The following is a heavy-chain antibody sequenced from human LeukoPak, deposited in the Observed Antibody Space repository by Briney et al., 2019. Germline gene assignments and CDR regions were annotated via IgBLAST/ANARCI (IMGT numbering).Heavy chain of an antibody. Sequence: AGGSLRLSCAASGFTFSKYGMNWVRQAPGKGLEWVSGIGVGGTTYYADSVKGRFTISRDTSKNTLYLQMNSLRAEDTAVYYCAKAQGYYDCWGQGTLSPSPQ. CDR2: IGVGGTT. V-gene: IGHV3-23*01. J-gene: IGHJ4*02. CDR1: GFTFSKYG. D-gene: IGHD3-22*01. CDR3: AKAQGYYDC.